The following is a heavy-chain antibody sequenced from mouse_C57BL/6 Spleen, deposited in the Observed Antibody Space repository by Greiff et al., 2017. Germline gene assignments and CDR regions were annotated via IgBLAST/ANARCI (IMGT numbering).Heavy chain of an antibody. CDR3: AGYYYDPFDY. V-gene: IGHV1-82*01. D-gene: IGHD2-4*01. Sequence: QVQLQQSGPELVKPGASVKISCKASGYAFSSSWMNWVKQRPGKGLEWIGRIYPGDGDTNYNGKFKGKATLTADKSSSTAYMQLSSLTSVDSSVYFCAGYYYDPFDYWGQGTTLTVSS. CDR2: IYPGDGDT. J-gene: IGHJ2*01. CDR1: GYAFSSSW.